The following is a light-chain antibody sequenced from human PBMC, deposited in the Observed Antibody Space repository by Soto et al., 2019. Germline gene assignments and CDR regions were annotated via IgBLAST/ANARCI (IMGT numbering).Light chain of an antibody. CDR2: KAS. V-gene: IGKV1-5*03. J-gene: IGKJ2*01. CDR3: QQYNSYPYT. Sequence: DIQMTQSPSTLSASVGDRVTITCRASQSISSLLVWSQQKPGKAPKLLIYKASSLESGVPSRFSGSGSGTEFTLTISSLQPDDFATYYCQQYNSYPYTFGQGTKLEIK. CDR1: QSISSL.